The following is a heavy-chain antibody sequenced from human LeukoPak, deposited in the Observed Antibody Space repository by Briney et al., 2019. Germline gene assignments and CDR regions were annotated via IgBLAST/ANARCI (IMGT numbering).Heavy chain of an antibody. Sequence: GGSLRLSCSASGFAFSRFAMTWVRHLPGKGLDWVSTISGNGHQTYYADSVKGRFSVSRDNSKNILYLQMDGLRADDSALYYCAKDANYYDSCGFFIPFDYWGQGTLVTVSS. CDR1: GFAFSRFA. V-gene: IGHV3-23*01. CDR2: ISGNGHQT. J-gene: IGHJ4*02. CDR3: AKDANYYDSCGFFIPFDY. D-gene: IGHD3-22*01.